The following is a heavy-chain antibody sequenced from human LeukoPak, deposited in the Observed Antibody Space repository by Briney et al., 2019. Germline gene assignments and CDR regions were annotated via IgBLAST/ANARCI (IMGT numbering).Heavy chain of an antibody. CDR1: GGSISSGGYY. Sequence: SETLSLTCTVSGGSISSGGYYWSWIRQHPGKGLEWIGYIYYSGSTYYNPSLKSRVTISVDTSKNQFSLKLSSVTAADTAVYYCARGRRPNFDWLAPINWFDPWGQGTLVTVSS. D-gene: IGHD3-9*01. J-gene: IGHJ5*02. CDR2: IYYSGST. CDR3: ARGRRPNFDWLAPINWFDP. V-gene: IGHV4-31*03.